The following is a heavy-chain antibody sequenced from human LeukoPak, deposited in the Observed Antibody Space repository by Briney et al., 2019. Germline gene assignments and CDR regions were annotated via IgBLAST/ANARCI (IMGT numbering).Heavy chain of an antibody. V-gene: IGHV4-39*01. CDR2: IDYSGST. J-gene: IGHJ2*01. D-gene: IGHD2-21*02. CDR1: GGPISSSDYY. CDR3: ARLGLQDL. Sequence: PSETLSLTCTVSGGPISSSDYYWGWIRQPPGKGLEWIGTIDYSGSTSYNPSLKSRVTISADTSKNQFSLKVSSVTASDTAVYYCARLGLQDLWGRGTLVTVSS.